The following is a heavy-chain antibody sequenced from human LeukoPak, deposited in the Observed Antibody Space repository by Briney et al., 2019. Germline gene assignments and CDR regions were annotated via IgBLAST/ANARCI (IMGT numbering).Heavy chain of an antibody. Sequence: GGSLRLSCAASGFTFSSYAMSWVRQAPGKGLEWVSAISGRGGSTYYADSVKGRFTISRDNSKNTLYLQMNSLRAEDTAVYYCAKDLARITMVRGVIIEGGFDIWGQGTMVTVSS. CDR1: GFTFSSYA. J-gene: IGHJ3*02. CDR3: AKDLARITMVRGVIIEGGFDI. V-gene: IGHV3-23*01. D-gene: IGHD3-10*01. CDR2: ISGRGGST.